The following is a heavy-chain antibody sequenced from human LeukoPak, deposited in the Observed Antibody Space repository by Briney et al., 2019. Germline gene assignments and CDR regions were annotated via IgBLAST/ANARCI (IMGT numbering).Heavy chain of an antibody. CDR1: GGSISSSNW. CDR2: IYHSGST. V-gene: IGHV4-4*02. Sequence: SETLSLTCAVSGGSISSSNWWSWVRQPPGKGLEWIGEIYHSGSTNYNPSLKRRVTISVDKSKNQFSLKLSSVTAADTAVYYCASGYSYGFSYYYYGMDVWGQGTTVTVSS. D-gene: IGHD5-18*01. CDR3: ASGYSYGFSYYYYGMDV. J-gene: IGHJ6*02.